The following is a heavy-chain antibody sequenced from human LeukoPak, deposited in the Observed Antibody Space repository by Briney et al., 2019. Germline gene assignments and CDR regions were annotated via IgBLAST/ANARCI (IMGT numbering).Heavy chain of an antibody. CDR1: GYTFTGYY. D-gene: IGHD3-3*01. J-gene: IGHJ4*02. V-gene: IGHV1-2*06. CDR2: INPNSGGT. CDR3: ARAERATYYDFWSGYYLFDY. Sequence: ASVTVSCKASGYTFTGYYMHWVRQAPGQGLEWMGRINPNSGGTNYAQKFQGRVTMTRDTSISTAYMELSRLRSDDTAVYYCARAERATYYDFWSGYYLFDYWGQGTLVTVSS.